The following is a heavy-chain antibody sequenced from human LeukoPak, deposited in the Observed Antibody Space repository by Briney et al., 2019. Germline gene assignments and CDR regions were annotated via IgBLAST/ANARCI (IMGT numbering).Heavy chain of an antibody. J-gene: IGHJ4*02. CDR1: GFTFDDYG. V-gene: IGHV3-20*04. Sequence: PGGSLRLSCAASGFTFDDYGMSWVRQAPGRGLEWVSGINWSGSNAGYADSVKGQFTISRDNAKNSLYLQMNSLRAEDTALYYCARDLGGWPPSYYFDYWGQGTLVTVSS. CDR3: ARDLGGWPPSYYFDY. D-gene: IGHD6-19*01. CDR2: INWSGSNA.